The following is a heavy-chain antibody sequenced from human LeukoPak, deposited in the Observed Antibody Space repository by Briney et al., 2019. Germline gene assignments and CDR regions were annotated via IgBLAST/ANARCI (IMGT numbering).Heavy chain of an antibody. CDR3: ARVRKAPYYYYYYMDF. J-gene: IGHJ6*03. Sequence: SETLSLTCAVYGGSFSGYYWSWIRQPPGKGLEWIGEINHSGSTNYNPSLKSRVTISVDTSKNQFSLKLSSVTAADTAVYYCARVRKAPYYYYYYMDFWGKGTTVTVSS. CDR2: INHSGST. V-gene: IGHV4-34*01. CDR1: GGSFSGYY.